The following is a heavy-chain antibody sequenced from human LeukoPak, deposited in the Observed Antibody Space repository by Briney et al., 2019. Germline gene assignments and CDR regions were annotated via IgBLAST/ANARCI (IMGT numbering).Heavy chain of an antibody. V-gene: IGHV3-48*01. J-gene: IGHJ4*02. D-gene: IGHD3-10*01. Sequence: PGGSLRLSCAAPGFTFSSYSMNWVRQAPGKGLEWVSYISSSSSTIYYADSVKGRFTISRDNAKDSLYLQMNSLRAEDTAVYYCATVPDVTYYYGSGSYYDWGQGTLVTVSS. CDR2: ISSSSSTI. CDR1: GFTFSSYS. CDR3: ATVPDVTYYYGSGSYYD.